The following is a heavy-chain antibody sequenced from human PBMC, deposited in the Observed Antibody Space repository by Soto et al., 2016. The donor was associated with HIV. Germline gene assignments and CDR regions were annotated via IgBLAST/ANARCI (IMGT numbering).Heavy chain of an antibody. CDR2: IYYSGST. CDR1: GGSISSYY. V-gene: IGHV4-59*01. Sequence: QVQLQESGPGLVKPSETLSLTCTVSGGSISSYYWSWIRQPPGKGLEWIGYIYYSGSTNYNPSLKSRVTISVDTSKNQFSLKLSSVTAADTAVYYCARDRGSTIFGVVYAFDIWAKGQWSRLF. D-gene: IGHD3-3*01. J-gene: IGHJ3*02. CDR3: ARDRGSTIFGVVYAFDI.